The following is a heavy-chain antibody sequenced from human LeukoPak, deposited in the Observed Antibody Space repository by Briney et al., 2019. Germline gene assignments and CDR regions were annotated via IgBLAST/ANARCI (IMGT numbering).Heavy chain of an antibody. CDR3: ATVGSIAAVRLPKGRYYYYMDV. CDR2: MNPNTGNT. Sequence: ASVKVSCKASGYTFTGYYMHWVRHAPGHGLEWMGCMNPNTGNTGYAEKLQGRVTMTRNTSITTAYMELSSLGSEDTAVYYCATVGSIAAVRLPKGRYYYYMDVWGKGTTVTISS. D-gene: IGHD6-13*01. V-gene: IGHV1-8*02. J-gene: IGHJ6*03. CDR1: GYTFTGYY.